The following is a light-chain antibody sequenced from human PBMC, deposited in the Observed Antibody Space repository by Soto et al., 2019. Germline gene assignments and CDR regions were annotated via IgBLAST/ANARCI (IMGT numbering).Light chain of an antibody. CDR3: LLYNGHYRT. J-gene: IGKJ1*01. CDR1: QTISGW. V-gene: IGKV1-5*01. Sequence: IQMTQFPTTLSASLGDTVTITCRASQTISGWLAWYQQRPGKAPNLLIFDASTLESGVPSRFSGSGSGTTFTLTISSLQSDDFATYYCLLYNGHYRTFGQGTKVDI. CDR2: DAS.